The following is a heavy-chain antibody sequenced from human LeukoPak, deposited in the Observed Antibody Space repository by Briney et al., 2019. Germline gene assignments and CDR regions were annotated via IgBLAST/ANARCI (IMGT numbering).Heavy chain of an antibody. CDR3: ARAPYGDHIDY. D-gene: IGHD4-17*01. Sequence: SETLSLTCTVSGGSISSHYWSWIRQPPGKGLEWIGYIYYSGSTNYNPSLKSRVTISVDTSKNQFSLKLSSVTAADTAVYYCARAPYGDHIDYWGQGTLITVSS. V-gene: IGHV4-59*11. CDR1: GGSISSHY. CDR2: IYYSGST. J-gene: IGHJ4*02.